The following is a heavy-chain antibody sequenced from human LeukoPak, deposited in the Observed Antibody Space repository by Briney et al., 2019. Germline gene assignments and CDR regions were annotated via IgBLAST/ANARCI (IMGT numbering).Heavy chain of an antibody. CDR2: ISGSGGST. CDR1: GFTFSSYA. CDR3: AKEGRGYSYGTFDY. V-gene: IGHV3-23*01. D-gene: IGHD5-18*01. J-gene: IGHJ4*02. Sequence: PGGSLRLSCAASGFTFSSYAMSRGRQAPGKGLEWVSAISGSGGSTYYADSVKGRFTISRDNSKNTLYLQMNSLRAEDTAVYYCAKEGRGYSYGTFDYWGQGTLVTVSS.